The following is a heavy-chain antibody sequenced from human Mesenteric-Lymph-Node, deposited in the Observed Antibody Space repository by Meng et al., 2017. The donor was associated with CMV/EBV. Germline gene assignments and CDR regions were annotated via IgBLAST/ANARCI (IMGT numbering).Heavy chain of an antibody. J-gene: IGHJ4*02. Sequence: GESLKISCAASGFTFSSYGMHWVRQAPGKGLEWVAFIRYDGSNKYYADSVKGRFTISRDTSKNTLYLQMNSLRAEDTALYYCAKDVSDYYDSSGQFDYWGQGTLVTVSS. CDR3: AKDVSDYYDSSGQFDY. V-gene: IGHV3-30*02. CDR1: GFTFSSYG. CDR2: IRYDGSNK. D-gene: IGHD3-22*01.